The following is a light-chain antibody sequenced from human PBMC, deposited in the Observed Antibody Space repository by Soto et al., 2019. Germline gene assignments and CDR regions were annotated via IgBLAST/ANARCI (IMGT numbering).Light chain of an antibody. CDR1: SSNIGSNA. CDR3: AACDDAPYGWV. V-gene: IGLV1-44*01. Sequence: QSVLTQPPSASGTPGQRVTISCSGSSSNIGSNAVHWYQQVPGTAPKLLIYRNNQRPSGVPDRFSGSRSGASASLVISGLQSEDEADYYCAACDDAPYGWVFGGGTKVTVL. CDR2: RNN. J-gene: IGLJ3*02.